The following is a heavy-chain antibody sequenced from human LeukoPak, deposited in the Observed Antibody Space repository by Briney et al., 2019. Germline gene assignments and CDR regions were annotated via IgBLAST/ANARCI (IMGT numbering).Heavy chain of an antibody. V-gene: IGHV3-23*01. CDR2: ISGSGGST. CDR1: GFTFSTYG. Sequence: GGSLRLSCVASGFTFSTYGMSWVRQAPGKGLEWVSAISGSGGSTYYADSVKGRFTISRDNSKNTLYLQMNSLRAEDTAVYYCVRWGLGKGEAFDIWGQGTMVTVSS. J-gene: IGHJ3*02. CDR3: VRWGLGKGEAFDI. D-gene: IGHD5-24*01.